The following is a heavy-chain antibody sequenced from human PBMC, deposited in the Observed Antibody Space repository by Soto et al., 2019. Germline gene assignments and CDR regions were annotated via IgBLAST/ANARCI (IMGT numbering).Heavy chain of an antibody. Sequence: GESLKISCKSSGYSFTTYWIGWVRQMPGKGLEWMGIIYPDDSDTRYSPSFQGQVTISADKSITTAYLQWSSLKASDTAMYYCARLTYDSSGFPRSDFDYWGQGTLVTVSS. CDR2: IYPDDSDT. CDR1: GYSFTTYW. D-gene: IGHD3-22*01. CDR3: ARLTYDSSGFPRSDFDY. J-gene: IGHJ4*02. V-gene: IGHV5-51*01.